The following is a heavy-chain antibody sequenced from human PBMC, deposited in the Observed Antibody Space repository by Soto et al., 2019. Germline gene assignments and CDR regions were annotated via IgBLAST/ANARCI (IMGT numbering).Heavy chain of an antibody. CDR3: ARARRWVLTGYWEFDY. D-gene: IGHD3-9*01. V-gene: IGHV1-18*04. CDR2: INPYNGHT. CDR1: GYTFSSYG. Sequence: ASVKVSCKASGYTFSSYGINWGRQAPGQGLEWMGWINPYNGHTNHAQEFQDRVTMTTDTSTTTAYMERRGLRSDDTAVYYCARARRWVLTGYWEFDYWGQGTLVTVSS. J-gene: IGHJ4*02.